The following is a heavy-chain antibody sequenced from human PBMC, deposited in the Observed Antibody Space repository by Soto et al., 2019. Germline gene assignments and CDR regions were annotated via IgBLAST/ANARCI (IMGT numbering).Heavy chain of an antibody. J-gene: IGHJ5*02. D-gene: IGHD3-3*01. V-gene: IGHV4-4*02. Sequence: PSETLSLTCAVSGGSISSSNWWSWVRQPPGKGLEWIGEIYHSGSTNYNPSLKSRVTISVDKSKNQFSLNLSSVTAADTAVYYCARDRGDFWSGYPRPHWFDPWGQGTLVTVSS. CDR2: IYHSGST. CDR3: ARDRGDFWSGYPRPHWFDP. CDR1: GGSISSSNW.